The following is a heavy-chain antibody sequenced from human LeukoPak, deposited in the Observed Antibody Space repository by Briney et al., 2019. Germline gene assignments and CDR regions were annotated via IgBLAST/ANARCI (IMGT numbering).Heavy chain of an antibody. CDR3: ASGKGHDFWSGYLSWFDP. CDR2: ISSSSSTM. V-gene: IGHV3-48*04. J-gene: IGHJ5*02. CDR1: GLTFSSYS. Sequence: PGGSLRLSCVASGLTFSSYSMNWVRQAPGKGLEWISYISSSSSTMYYADSVKGRFTISRDNAKNSLYLQMNSLRAEDTAVYYCASGKGHDFWSGYLSWFDPWGQGTLVTVSS. D-gene: IGHD3-3*01.